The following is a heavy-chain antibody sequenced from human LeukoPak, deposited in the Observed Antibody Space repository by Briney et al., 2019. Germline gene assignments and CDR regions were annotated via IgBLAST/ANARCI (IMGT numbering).Heavy chain of an antibody. CDR2: INSDGSST. J-gene: IGHJ6*03. D-gene: IGHD3-16*01. CDR1: GFTFSSYW. Sequence: GGSLRLSCAASGFTFSSYWMHWVRQAPGKGLVWVSRINSDGSSTSYADSVKGRFTISRDNAKNTLYLQMNSLRAEDTAVYYCARWGPGTYYYYYMDVWGKGTTVTVSS. V-gene: IGHV3-74*01. CDR3: ARWGPGTYYYYYMDV.